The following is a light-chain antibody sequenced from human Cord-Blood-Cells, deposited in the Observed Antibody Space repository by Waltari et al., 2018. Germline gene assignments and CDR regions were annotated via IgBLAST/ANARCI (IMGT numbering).Light chain of an antibody. V-gene: IGKV1-5*03. CDR3: QQYNSYSYS. CDR2: KAS. CDR1: QSIRSW. Sequence: DIQMTQSPSTLSASVGDRVTITCRASQSIRSWLAWYQQKPGKAPKLLIYKASSLESVVPSRFRGSGSGTEFTLTISSLQPDDFATYYCQQYNSYSYSFGQGTKLEIK. J-gene: IGKJ2*03.